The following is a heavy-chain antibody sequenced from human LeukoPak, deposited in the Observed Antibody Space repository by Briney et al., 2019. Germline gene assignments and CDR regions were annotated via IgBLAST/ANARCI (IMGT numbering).Heavy chain of an antibody. CDR3: ARGLLFGELFSY. CDR2: IYSGGST. J-gene: IGHJ4*02. V-gene: IGHV3-53*01. CDR1: GFTVSSNY. Sequence: GGSLRLSCAASGFTVSSNYMSWVRLAPGKGLEWVSVIYSGGSTYYADSVKGRFTISRDNSKNTLYLQMNSLRAEDTAVYYCARGLLFGELFSYWGQGTLVTVSS. D-gene: IGHD3-10*02.